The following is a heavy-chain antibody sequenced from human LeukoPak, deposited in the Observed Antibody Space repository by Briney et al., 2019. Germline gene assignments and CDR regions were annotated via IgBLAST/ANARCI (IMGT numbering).Heavy chain of an antibody. Sequence: GGSLRLSCAASGFTFSSYAMHWVRQAPGKGLEWVAVISYDGSNKYYADSVKGRFTISRDNSKNTLYLQMNSLRAEDTAVYYCARDLRPNYYGSESHLPDYWGQGTLVTVSS. CDR1: GFTFSSYA. D-gene: IGHD3-10*01. CDR3: ARDLRPNYYGSESHLPDY. J-gene: IGHJ4*02. CDR2: ISYDGSNK. V-gene: IGHV3-30-3*01.